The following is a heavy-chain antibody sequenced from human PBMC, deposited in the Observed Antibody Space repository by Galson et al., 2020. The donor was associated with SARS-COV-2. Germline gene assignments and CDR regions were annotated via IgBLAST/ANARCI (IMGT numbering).Heavy chain of an antibody. D-gene: IGHD1-26*01. CDR1: GDSVSSDSAA. CDR2: TYYRSKWYY. J-gene: IGHJ4*02. CDR3: ARDHLYSLDY. V-gene: IGHV6-1*01. Sequence: SETLSLTCAIYGDSVSSDSAAWNWIRQSPSRGLEWLGRTYYRSKWYYDYAVSVRSRVAINPDTSKNQFSLQLNSVTPEDTAVYYCARDHLYSLDYWGQGIPVTFSS.